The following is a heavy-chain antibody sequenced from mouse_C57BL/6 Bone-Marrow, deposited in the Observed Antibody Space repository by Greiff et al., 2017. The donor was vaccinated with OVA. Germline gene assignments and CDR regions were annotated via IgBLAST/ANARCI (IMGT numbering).Heavy chain of an antibody. D-gene: IGHD1-1*01. CDR1: GFTFSSYG. Sequence: EVKLVESGGDLVKPGGSLKLSCAASGFTFSSYGMSWVRQTPDKRLEWVATISSGGSYTYYPDSVKGRFTISRDNAKNTPYLQLSSLKSKDTAMYYCARHLRIYYSATTPGYFAYWGQGTMLTVSA. J-gene: IGHJ2*01. V-gene: IGHV5-6*01. CDR3: ARHLRIYYSATTPGYFAY. CDR2: ISSGGSYT.